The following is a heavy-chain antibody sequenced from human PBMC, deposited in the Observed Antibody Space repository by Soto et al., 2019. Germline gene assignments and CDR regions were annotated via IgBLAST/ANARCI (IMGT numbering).Heavy chain of an antibody. D-gene: IGHD3-22*01. CDR3: ARGWSPYDSSGYYHPFDY. Sequence: KASVTLSLTCTVSGGSVSSGSYYWSWIRQPPGKGLEWIGYIYYSGSTNYNPSLKSRVTISVDTSKNQFSLKLSSVTAADTAVYYCARGWSPYDSSGYYHPFDYWVQGTLVTVS. CDR2: IYYSGST. V-gene: IGHV4-61*01. J-gene: IGHJ4*02. CDR1: GGSVSSGSYY.